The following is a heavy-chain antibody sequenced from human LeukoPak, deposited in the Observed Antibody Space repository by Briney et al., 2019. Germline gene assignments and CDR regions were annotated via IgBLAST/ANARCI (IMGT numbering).Heavy chain of an antibody. V-gene: IGHV3-23*01. CDR3: AKVGGYSYGYLGY. CDR2: ISGSGGST. CDR1: GFTFSSYA. J-gene: IGHJ4*02. Sequence: PGGSLRLSCAASGFTFSSYAMSWVRQAPGKGLEWVSAISGSGGSTSYADSVKGRFTISRDNSKNTLNLQMNSLRAEDTAVYYCAKVGGYSYGYLGYWGQGTLVTVSS. D-gene: IGHD5-18*01.